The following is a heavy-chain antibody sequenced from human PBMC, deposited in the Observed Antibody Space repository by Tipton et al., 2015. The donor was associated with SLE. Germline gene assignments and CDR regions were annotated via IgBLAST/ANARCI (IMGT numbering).Heavy chain of an antibody. CDR1: GGSFSGYY. D-gene: IGHD4-17*01. Sequence: TLSLTCAVYGGSFSGYYWSWIRQPPGKGLEWIGYIYYSGSTYYNPSLKSRVTISVDTSKNQFSLKLSSVTAADTAVYYCARAAMTTVTNFDYWGQGTLVTVSS. J-gene: IGHJ4*02. V-gene: IGHV4-34*01. CDR2: IYYSGST. CDR3: ARAAMTTVTNFDY.